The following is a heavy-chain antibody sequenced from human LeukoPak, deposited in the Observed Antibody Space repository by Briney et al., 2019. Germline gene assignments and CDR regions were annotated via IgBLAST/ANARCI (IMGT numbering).Heavy chain of an antibody. D-gene: IGHD6-19*01. Sequence: GGSLRLSCAASGFTFKTYAMNWVRQVPGKGPEWVSSMSGSGSSTDYADSVKGRFTISRDNSKNTLYLQMNSLRAEDTALCYCAKDAQGLVRGGIYFDFWGQGSLVTVSS. CDR1: GFTFKTYA. CDR3: AKDAQGLVRGGIYFDF. J-gene: IGHJ4*02. CDR2: MSGSGSST. V-gene: IGHV3-23*01.